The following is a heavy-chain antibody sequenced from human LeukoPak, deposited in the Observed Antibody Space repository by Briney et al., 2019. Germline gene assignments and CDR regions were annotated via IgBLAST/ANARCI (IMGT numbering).Heavy chain of an antibody. CDR1: GFTFSSYW. CDR2: IKQDGSEK. CDR3: ARGPTQYYYDSSGYGYFDY. D-gene: IGHD3-22*01. J-gene: IGHJ4*02. Sequence: PGGSLRLSCAASGFTFSSYWMSWVRQAPGRGLEWVANIKQDGSEKYYVDSVKGRFTISRDNAKNSLYLQMNSLRAEDTAVYYCARGPTQYYYDSSGYGYFDYWGQGTLVTVSS. V-gene: IGHV3-7*01.